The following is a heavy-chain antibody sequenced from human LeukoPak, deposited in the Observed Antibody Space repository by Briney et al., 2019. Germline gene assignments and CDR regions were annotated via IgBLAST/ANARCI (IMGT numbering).Heavy chain of an antibody. J-gene: IGHJ4*02. D-gene: IGHD3-9*01. Sequence: GGSLRLSCAASGITFSSYSMNWVRQAPGKGLEWVSVIYHSGNTDYADSVKGRFTISRDNFKNTVYLQMSSLRAEDAAVYYCARVRVTGYSNFAYWGQGTLVTVSS. CDR1: GITFSSYS. V-gene: IGHV3-53*01. CDR3: ARVRVTGYSNFAY. CDR2: IYHSGNT.